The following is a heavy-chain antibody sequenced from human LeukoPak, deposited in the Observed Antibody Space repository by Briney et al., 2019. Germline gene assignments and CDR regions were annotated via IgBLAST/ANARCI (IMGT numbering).Heavy chain of an antibody. J-gene: IGHJ4*02. CDR2: ISAYNGNT. D-gene: IGHD2-2*01. CDR3: ARGRSSTSCFDY. V-gene: IGHV1-18*01. Sequence: ASVKVSCKASGYTFTSYGISWVRQAPGQGLEWMGWISAYNGNTNYAQKLQGRVTITTDESTSTAYMELSSLRSEDTAVYYCARGRSSTSCFDYWGQGTLVTVSS. CDR1: GYTFTSYG.